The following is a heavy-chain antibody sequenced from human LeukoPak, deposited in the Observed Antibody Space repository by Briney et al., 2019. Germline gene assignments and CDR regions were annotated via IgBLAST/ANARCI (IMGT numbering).Heavy chain of an antibody. CDR3: AKDGVLLAPGIYWYMDV. CDR2: IRYDGSNT. D-gene: IGHD2-8*02. J-gene: IGHJ6*03. Sequence: GGSLRLSCEASTFTFSDYAMHWVRQAPGKGLEWVAFIRYDGSNTYYADYAKGRFTISRDNSKNTLYLQMNSLRAEDTAVFYCAKDGVLLAPGIYWYMDVWGRGTTVTVSS. CDR1: TFTFSDYA. V-gene: IGHV3-30*02.